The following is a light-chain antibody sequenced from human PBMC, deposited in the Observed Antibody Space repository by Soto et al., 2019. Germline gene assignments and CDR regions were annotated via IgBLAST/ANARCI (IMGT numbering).Light chain of an antibody. J-gene: IGKJ4*01. CDR2: ATS. CDR3: QQYGSSPLT. CDR1: QSVSSSY. V-gene: IGKV3-20*01. Sequence: ELVLTQSPGTLSLSPGERATLSCAASQSVSSSYLAWYQQKPGQAPRLLIYATSIRATGIPDRFSGSGSGTDFTLIISRLEPEDFAVYYCQQYGSSPLTFGGGTKVEIK.